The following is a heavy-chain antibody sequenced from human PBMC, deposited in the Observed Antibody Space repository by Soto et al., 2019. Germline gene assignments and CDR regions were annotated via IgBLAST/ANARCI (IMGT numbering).Heavy chain of an antibody. V-gene: IGHV4-59*01. D-gene: IGHD3-10*01. J-gene: IGHJ4*02. CDR2: IYYLGST. Sequence: SSETLSLTCTVSGASMSEYFWSWIRQSPGKGLEWIGYIYYLGSTDYNPSLKSRVTISVDTSKRQFSLRLTSVTAADTAVYYCARDGYDGSGSPYPAFWGPGTQVTAPQ. CDR1: GASMSEYF. CDR3: ARDGYDGSGSPYPAF.